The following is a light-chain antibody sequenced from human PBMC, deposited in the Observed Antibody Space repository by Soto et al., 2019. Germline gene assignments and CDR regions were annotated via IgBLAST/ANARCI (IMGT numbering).Light chain of an antibody. V-gene: IGKV4-1*01. J-gene: IGKJ4*01. Sequence: DIVMTQSPESLAVSLGERATINCKSSQSILSSSDNKNYLSWYQQKPGQPPKLLIYWASTRESGVPDRFSGSGSGTDFTLTISSLQAEDLAVYYCQQYYGAPLTFGGGTKVEIK. CDR2: WAS. CDR3: QQYYGAPLT. CDR1: QSILSSSDNKNY.